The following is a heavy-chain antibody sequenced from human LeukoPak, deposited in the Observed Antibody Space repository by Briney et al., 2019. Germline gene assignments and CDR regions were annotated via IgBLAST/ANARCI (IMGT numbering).Heavy chain of an antibody. D-gene: IGHD3-22*01. J-gene: IGHJ4*02. CDR1: GYIFSDYY. V-gene: IGHV3-33*08. CDR2: IWYDGSNK. Sequence: PGGSLRLSCAASGYIFSDYYMSWIRQAPGKGLEWVAVIWYDGSNKYYADSVKGRFTISRDNSKNTLYLQMNSLRAEDTAVYYCARDYYDSSGYPIGDDYWGQGTLVTVSS. CDR3: ARDYYDSSGYPIGDDY.